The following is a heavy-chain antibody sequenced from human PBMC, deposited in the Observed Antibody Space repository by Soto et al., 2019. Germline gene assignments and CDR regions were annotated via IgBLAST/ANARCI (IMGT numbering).Heavy chain of an antibody. D-gene: IGHD2-2*01. Sequence: GESLKISCKASGFTFSSYSLGWVRHMPGKGLQWMGNIFSSDSSAKYSPSFVGQVTISVDRSINTAYLQWSSLKASDTAIYYCGTWRGSSWFDYWGPGTLVTVSS. J-gene: IGHJ4*02. CDR2: IFSSDSSA. V-gene: IGHV5-51*01. CDR1: GFTFSSYS. CDR3: GTWRGSSWFDY.